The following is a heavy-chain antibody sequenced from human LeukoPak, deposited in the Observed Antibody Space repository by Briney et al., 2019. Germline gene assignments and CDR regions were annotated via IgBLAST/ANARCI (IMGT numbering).Heavy chain of an antibody. CDR3: ARAGALPTSYYYYYYMDV. J-gene: IGHJ6*03. D-gene: IGHD1-26*01. CDR2: INWNGGST. Sequence: GGSLRLSCAASGFTFDDYGMSWVRQAPGKGLEWVSGINWNGGSTGYADPVKGRFTISRDNAKNSLYLQMNSLRAEDTALYYCARAGALPTSYYYYYYMDVWGKGTTVTVSS. CDR1: GFTFDDYG. V-gene: IGHV3-20*04.